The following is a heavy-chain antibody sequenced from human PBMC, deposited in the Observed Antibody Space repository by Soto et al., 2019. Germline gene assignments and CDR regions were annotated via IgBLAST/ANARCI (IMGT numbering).Heavy chain of an antibody. D-gene: IGHD7-27*01. CDR2: IIPIFSKT. J-gene: IGHJ4*02. CDR1: GGTFTTSS. CDR3: ATDVVRSTGGDS. V-gene: IGHV1-69*01. Sequence: QVQLVQSGAEVKELGSSVKVSCKTSGGTFTTSSFVWVRQGPGQGLEWMGGIIPIFSKTNFAPKFQGRVTFTADESTRTVYMELSILISEDTAIYYCATDVVRSTGGDSWCQGTLVTVSS.